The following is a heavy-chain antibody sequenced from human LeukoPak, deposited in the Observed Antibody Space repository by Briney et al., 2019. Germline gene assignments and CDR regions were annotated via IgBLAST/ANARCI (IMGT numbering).Heavy chain of an antibody. J-gene: IGHJ4*02. Sequence: GGSLRLSCAASGFTFSSYAMSWVRQAPGKGLEWVSAIRGSGDNTYYADSVKGRFTISRDNSKNTLYLQMNSLRAEDTAVYYCARDRGDLDFDYWGQGTLVTVSS. V-gene: IGHV3-23*01. CDR1: GFTFSSYA. D-gene: IGHD4-17*01. CDR2: IRGSGDNT. CDR3: ARDRGDLDFDY.